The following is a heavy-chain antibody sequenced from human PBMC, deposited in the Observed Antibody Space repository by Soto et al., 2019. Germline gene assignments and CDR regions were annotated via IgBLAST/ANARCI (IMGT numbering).Heavy chain of an antibody. CDR2: ISYDGSNK. D-gene: IGHD1-26*01. V-gene: IGHV3-30*03. CDR3: ARKGGSWYLDY. Sequence: GGSLRLSCAASGFTFSSYGMHWVRQAPGKGLEWVAVISYDGSNKYYADSVKGRFTISRDNSKNTLYLQMNSLRAEDTAVYYCARKGGSWYLDYWGQGTLVTVSS. CDR1: GFTFSSYG. J-gene: IGHJ4*02.